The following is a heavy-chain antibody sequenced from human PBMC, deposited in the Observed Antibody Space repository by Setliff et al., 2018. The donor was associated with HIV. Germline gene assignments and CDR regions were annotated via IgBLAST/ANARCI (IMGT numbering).Heavy chain of an antibody. J-gene: IGHJ4*02. Sequence: SETLSLTCTVSGGSISSSSYYWGWIRQPPGKGLEWIGSIYYSGSAYYNPSLKSRVTISVGTSKNQFSLKLSSVTAADTAVYYCASPASGGSSGQYHYWGQGTLVTVSS. V-gene: IGHV4-39*01. CDR2: IYYSGSA. D-gene: IGHD6-19*01. CDR3: ASPASGGSSGQYHY. CDR1: GGSISSSSYY.